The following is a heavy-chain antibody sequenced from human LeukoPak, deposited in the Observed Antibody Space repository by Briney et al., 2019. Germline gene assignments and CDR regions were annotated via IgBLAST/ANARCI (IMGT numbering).Heavy chain of an antibody. CDR3: ARVQRIVVVTATIGSSFGAFDI. Sequence: SVKVSCKASGGTFSRYAISWVRQAPGQGLEWMGGIIPIFGTANYAQKFQGRVTITTDESTSTAYMELSSLRSEDTAVYYCARVQRIVVVTATIGSSFGAFDIWGQGTMVTVSS. CDR1: GGTFSRYA. J-gene: IGHJ3*02. V-gene: IGHV1-69*05. CDR2: IIPIFGTA. D-gene: IGHD2-21*02.